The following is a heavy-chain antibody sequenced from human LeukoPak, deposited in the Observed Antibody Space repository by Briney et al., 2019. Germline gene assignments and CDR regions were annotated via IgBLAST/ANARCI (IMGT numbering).Heavy chain of an antibody. J-gene: IGHJ5*02. CDR1: GGSISNYY. Sequence: SETLSLTCTGSGGSISNYYWSWIRQPAGKGLEWIGRFYTRASTNYNPSLKSRVTMSVDTSKNQFSLKLSSVTAADTAVYYCARNQGNWFDPWGQGTLVTVSS. CDR3: ARNQGNWFDP. V-gene: IGHV4-4*07. CDR2: FYTRAST.